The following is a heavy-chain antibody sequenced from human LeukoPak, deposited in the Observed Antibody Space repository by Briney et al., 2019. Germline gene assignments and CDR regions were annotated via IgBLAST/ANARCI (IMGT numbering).Heavy chain of an antibody. CDR2: IYYSGST. Sequence: PSQTLSLTCTVSGGSISSGDYYWSWIRQPPGKGLEWIGYIYYSGSTYYNPSLKSRVTISVDTSKNQFSLKLSSVTAADTAVYYCAREGSIVAAGTLDHWGQGTLVTVSS. CDR1: GGSISSGDYY. V-gene: IGHV4-30-4*01. D-gene: IGHD6-13*01. CDR3: AREGSIVAAGTLDH. J-gene: IGHJ4*02.